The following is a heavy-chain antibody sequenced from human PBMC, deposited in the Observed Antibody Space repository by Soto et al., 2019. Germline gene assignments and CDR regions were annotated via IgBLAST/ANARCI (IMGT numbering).Heavy chain of an antibody. CDR3: ARDSGDTSGYMLDY. Sequence: QVQLVQSGAEVKKPGASVKFSCKASGYTFTTYYVHWVRQAPGQGLEWMGIINPNGGGTSYAQKCQGRVTMTRDTSTSTVYMELSSLTSEDTAVYYCARDSGDTSGYMLDYWGQGALVTVSS. J-gene: IGHJ4*02. V-gene: IGHV1-46*01. D-gene: IGHD3-22*01. CDR2: INPNGGGT. CDR1: GYTFTTYY.